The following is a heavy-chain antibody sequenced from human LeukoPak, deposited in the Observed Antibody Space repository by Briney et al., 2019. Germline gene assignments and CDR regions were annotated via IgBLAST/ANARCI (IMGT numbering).Heavy chain of an antibody. CDR3: ATREWLSGFGPFDP. V-gene: IGHV1-24*01. CDR1: GYTLTELS. CDR2: FDPEDGET. J-gene: IGHJ5*02. Sequence: ASVKVSCKVSGYTLTELSMHWVRQAPGKGLGWMGGFDPEDGETIYAQKFQGRVTMTEDTSTDTAYMELSSLRSEDTAVYYCATREWLSGFGPFDPWGQGTLVTVSS. D-gene: IGHD3-3*01.